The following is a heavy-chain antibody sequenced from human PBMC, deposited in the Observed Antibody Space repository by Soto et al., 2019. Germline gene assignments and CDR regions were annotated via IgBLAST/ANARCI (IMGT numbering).Heavy chain of an antibody. D-gene: IGHD6-6*01. V-gene: IGHV5-10-1*01. CDR1: GYSFTSYW. Sequence: GESLKISCKGSGYSFTSYWISWVRQMPGKGLEWMGRIDPSDSYTNYSPSFQGHVTISADKSISTAYLQWSSLKASDTAMYYCARRGGGRSSSYYYYYYGMDVWGQGTTVTVSS. CDR2: IDPSDSYT. CDR3: ARRGGGRSSSYYYYYYGMDV. J-gene: IGHJ6*02.